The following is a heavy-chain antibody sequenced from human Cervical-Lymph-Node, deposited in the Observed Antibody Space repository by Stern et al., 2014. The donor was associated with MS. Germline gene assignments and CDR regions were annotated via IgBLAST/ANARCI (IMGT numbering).Heavy chain of an antibody. V-gene: IGHV3-11*01. Sequence: DQLVESGGTLVKPGGSLRLSCVASGFTFSDYFLTWVRQAPGKGLEWVSYISNNGDTIYYADSVRGRFTISRDNAKNSLFLQMNSLRAEDTALYYCARGQTVETQYYYYGMDVWGRGTTVTVSS. CDR2: ISNNGDTI. D-gene: IGHD4-23*01. CDR1: GFTFSDYF. CDR3: ARGQTVETQYYYYGMDV. J-gene: IGHJ6*02.